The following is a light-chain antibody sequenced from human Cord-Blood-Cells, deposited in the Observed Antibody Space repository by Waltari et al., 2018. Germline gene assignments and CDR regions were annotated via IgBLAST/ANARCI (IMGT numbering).Light chain of an antibody. Sequence: QSALTQPASVSGSPGQSITISCTGTSSDVGSYNFVSWYQQHPGKAPNLMIYEGSKRPSGVSNRFSGSKSGNTASRTISGLQAEDEADYYCCSYAGSSTYWVFGGGTKLTVL. V-gene: IGLV2-23*01. CDR1: SSDVGSYNF. CDR3: CSYAGSSTYWV. J-gene: IGLJ3*02. CDR2: EGS.